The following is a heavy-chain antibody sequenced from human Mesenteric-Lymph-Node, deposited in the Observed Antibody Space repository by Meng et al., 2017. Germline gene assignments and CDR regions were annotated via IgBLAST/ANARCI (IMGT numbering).Heavy chain of an antibody. CDR3: ARGGGLRYFDWGFDY. CDR2: ISYDGSNK. Sequence: GGSLRLSCAASGFTFSSYAMHWVRQAPGKGLEWVAVISYDGSNKYYADSAKGRFTISRDNSKNTLYLQMNSLRAEDTAVYYCARGGGLRYFDWGFDYWGQGTLVTVSS. CDR1: GFTFSSYA. J-gene: IGHJ4*02. D-gene: IGHD3-9*01. V-gene: IGHV3-30*01.